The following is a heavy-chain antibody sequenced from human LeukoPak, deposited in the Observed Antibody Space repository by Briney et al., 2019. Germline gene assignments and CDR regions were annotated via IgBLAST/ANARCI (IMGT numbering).Heavy chain of an antibody. CDR3: AGSEYSSSSDYFDY. CDR2: IKQDGSEK. V-gene: IGHV3-7*01. Sequence: GGSLGLSCAASGFTFSSYCMSWVRQAPGKGLEWVANIKQDGSEKYYVDSVKGRFTISRDNAKNSLYLQMNSLRAEDTAVYYCAGSEYSSSSDYFDYWGQGTLVTVSS. J-gene: IGHJ4*02. D-gene: IGHD6-6*01. CDR1: GFTFSSYC.